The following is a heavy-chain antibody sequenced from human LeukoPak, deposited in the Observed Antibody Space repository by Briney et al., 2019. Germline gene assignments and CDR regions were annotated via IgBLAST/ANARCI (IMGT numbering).Heavy chain of an antibody. CDR3: ARGKVGAPYYYYYYYMDV. D-gene: IGHD1-26*01. V-gene: IGHV4-34*01. CDR2: INHSGST. J-gene: IGHJ6*03. Sequence: PSETPSLTCAVYGGSFSGYYWSWIRQPPGKGLEWIGEINHSGSTNYNPSLKSRVTISVDTSKNQFSLKLSSVTAADTAVYYCARGKVGAPYYYYYYYMDVWGKGTTVTVSS. CDR1: GGSFSGYY.